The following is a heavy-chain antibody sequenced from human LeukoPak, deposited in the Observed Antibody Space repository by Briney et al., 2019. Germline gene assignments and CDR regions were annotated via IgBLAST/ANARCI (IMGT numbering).Heavy chain of an antibody. Sequence: VASVKVSCKASGYTFTSYYMHWVRQAPGQGLEWMGIINPSGGSTSYAQKFQGRVTMTTDTSTSTAYMELRSLRSDDTAVYYCARGPYYEAYYYYMDVWGKGTTVTVSS. D-gene: IGHD2/OR15-2a*01. J-gene: IGHJ6*03. CDR3: ARGPYYEAYYYYMDV. V-gene: IGHV1-46*01. CDR2: INPSGGST. CDR1: GYTFTSYY.